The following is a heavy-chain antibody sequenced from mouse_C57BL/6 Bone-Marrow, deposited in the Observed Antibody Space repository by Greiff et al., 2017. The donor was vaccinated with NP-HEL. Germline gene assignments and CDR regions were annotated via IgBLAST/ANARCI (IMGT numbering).Heavy chain of an antibody. J-gene: IGHJ1*03. V-gene: IGHV1-82*01. CDR1: GYAFSSSW. CDR2: IYPGDGDT. D-gene: IGHD5-5*01. Sequence: QVQLQQSGPELVKPGASVKISCKASGYAFSSSWMNWVKQRPGKGLEWIGRIYPGDGDTNYNGKFKGKATLTADKSSSTAYMQLSSLTSEDSAVYFCARGVLPKVDVWGTGTTVTVSS. CDR3: ARGVLPKVDV.